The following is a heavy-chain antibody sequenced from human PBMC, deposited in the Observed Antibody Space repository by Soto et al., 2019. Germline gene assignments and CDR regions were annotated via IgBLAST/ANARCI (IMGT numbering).Heavy chain of an antibody. CDR3: VRNRKMESGNDSGLDV. CDR2: YHSGGST. CDR1: GVSLNTPDTW. J-gene: IGHJ6*02. D-gene: IGHD2-21*01. V-gene: IGHV4-30-4*01. Sequence: QVQLQESGSGLVKPSQSRSLTCTVSGVSLNTPDTWWSWIRQSPGKALVFIGYYHSGGSTYYDASLRSRVIISAATSNSQFSLKLSSVTVADTAVYFCVRNRKMESGNDSGLDVWGQGTTVTVSS.